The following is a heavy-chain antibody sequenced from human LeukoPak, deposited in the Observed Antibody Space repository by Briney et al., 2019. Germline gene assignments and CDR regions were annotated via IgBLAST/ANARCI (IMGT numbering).Heavy chain of an antibody. CDR3: ARGGTSGTTITYYFDY. CDR1: GFTFSSYS. V-gene: IGHV3-66*01. D-gene: IGHD5-12*01. J-gene: IGHJ4*01. CDR2: LYRGGSP. Sequence: GGSLRLSCAASGFTFSSYSMNWVRQAPGKGLEWVSVLYRGGSPYYADSVKGRFTISRDNSKNTLYLQTNTLRADDTAVYYCARGGTSGTTITYYFDYWGHGTLVTVPS.